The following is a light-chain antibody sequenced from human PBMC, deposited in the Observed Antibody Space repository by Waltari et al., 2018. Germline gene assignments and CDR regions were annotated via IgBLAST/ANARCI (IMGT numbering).Light chain of an antibody. CDR1: SSDVGGYNY. V-gene: IGLV2-14*03. Sequence: QSALTQPASVSGSPGQSITISCTGTSSDVGGYNYVSWYQQHPGKAPKLMSYDVSNRPSGVSNRFSGSKSGNTASLTISGLQAEDEADYYCSSYTSSSTLEIGGGTKLTVL. J-gene: IGLJ2*01. CDR2: DVS. CDR3: SSYTSSSTLE.